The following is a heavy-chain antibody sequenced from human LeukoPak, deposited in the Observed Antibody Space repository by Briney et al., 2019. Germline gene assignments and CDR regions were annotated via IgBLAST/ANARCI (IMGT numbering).Heavy chain of an antibody. V-gene: IGHV1-18*01. Sequence: GDSVKVSCKASGYTFGTYGITWVRQAPGQGLEWMGWISADTHNTIYAQNLQARVTMTTDTSTTTAYMELRSLTSDDTAVYYCARGAWGQVTFTYWGQGTLVTVSS. CDR3: ARGAWGQVTFTY. D-gene: IGHD3-10*01. CDR2: ISADTHNT. CDR1: GYTFGTYG. J-gene: IGHJ4*02.